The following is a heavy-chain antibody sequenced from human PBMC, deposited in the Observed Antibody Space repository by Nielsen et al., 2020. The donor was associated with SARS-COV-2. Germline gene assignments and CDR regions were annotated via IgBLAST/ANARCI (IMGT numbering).Heavy chain of an antibody. CDR1: GFTFSSYA. V-gene: IGHV3-30-3*01. CDR3: ARGGLEEGYYYYYYGMDV. D-gene: IGHD3-16*01. Sequence: GESLKLSCAASGFTFSSYAMHWVRQAPGKGLEWVAVISYDGSNKYYADSVKGRFTISRDNSKNTLYLQMNSLRAEDTAVYYCARGGLEEGYYYYYYGMDVWGQGTTVTVSS. CDR2: ISYDGSNK. J-gene: IGHJ6*02.